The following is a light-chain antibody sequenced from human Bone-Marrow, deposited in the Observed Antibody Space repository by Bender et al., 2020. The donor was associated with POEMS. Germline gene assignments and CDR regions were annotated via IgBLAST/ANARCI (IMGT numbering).Light chain of an antibody. CDR2: DDT. Sequence: QSALTQPASVSGSPGQSITISCTGISSDVGNYNLVSWYQQHPGKAPKVLIFDDTKLPSGVSVRFSGSTSGNTASLTVSGLQAEDEADYYCCSHAGSGTWVFGGGTRLTVL. CDR1: SSDVGNYNL. V-gene: IGLV2-23*01. J-gene: IGLJ3*02. CDR3: CSHAGSGTWV.